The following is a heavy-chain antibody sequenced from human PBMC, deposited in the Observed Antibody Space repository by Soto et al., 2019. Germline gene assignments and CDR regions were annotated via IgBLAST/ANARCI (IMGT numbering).Heavy chain of an antibody. CDR3: AGADGDYDFNGYYYYYMDV. D-gene: IGHD4-17*01. Sequence: SETLSLTCTVSGGSISSYYWSWIRQPPGKGLEWIGYIYYSGSTNYNPSLKSRVTISVDTSKNQFSLKLSSVTAADTAVYYCAGADGDYDFNGYYYYYMDVWGKGTTVTVSS. CDR2: IYYSGST. J-gene: IGHJ6*03. CDR1: GGSISSYY. V-gene: IGHV4-59*01.